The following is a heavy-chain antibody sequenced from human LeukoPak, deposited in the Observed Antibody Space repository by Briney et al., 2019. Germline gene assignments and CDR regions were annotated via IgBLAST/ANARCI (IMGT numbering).Heavy chain of an antibody. J-gene: IGHJ4*02. CDR3: ARRTVATTGVDY. D-gene: IGHD5-12*01. CDR1: GGSISSGGYF. Sequence: SETLSLTCTISGGSISSGGYFWSWIRQHPGKGLDWIGSIYFSGSTYYNPSLNSRVTISVDTSKNQFSLKLISVTAADTALYYCARRTVATTGVDYWGQGSLVTVSS. V-gene: IGHV4-39*01. CDR2: IYFSGST.